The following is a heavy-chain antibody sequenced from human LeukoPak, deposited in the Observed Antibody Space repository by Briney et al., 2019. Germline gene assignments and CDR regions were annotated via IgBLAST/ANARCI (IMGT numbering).Heavy chain of an antibody. Sequence: PGGSLRLSCAASGFIFSSYWMHWVRQAPGKGPVWVSRIKGDGSSPSYADSVKGRFTISRDNAKNTVYLQMNSLRAEDTAVYYCAKDGHYSNFYFDYWGQGTLVTVSS. CDR2: IKGDGSSP. CDR1: GFIFSSYW. J-gene: IGHJ4*02. V-gene: IGHV3-74*01. CDR3: AKDGHYSNFYFDY. D-gene: IGHD4-11*01.